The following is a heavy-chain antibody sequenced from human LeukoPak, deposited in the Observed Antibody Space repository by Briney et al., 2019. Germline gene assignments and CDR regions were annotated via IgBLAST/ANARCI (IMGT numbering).Heavy chain of an antibody. CDR3: ARFEQWLSGFDP. CDR1: GGSISSSSYY. Sequence: SETLSLTCTVSGGSISSSSYYWGWIRQPPGKGLEWIGSIYYSGSTYYNPSLKSRVIISVDTSKNQFSLKLSSVTAADTAVYYCARFEQWLSGFDPWGQGTLVTVSS. D-gene: IGHD6-19*01. J-gene: IGHJ5*02. V-gene: IGHV4-39*01. CDR2: IYYSGST.